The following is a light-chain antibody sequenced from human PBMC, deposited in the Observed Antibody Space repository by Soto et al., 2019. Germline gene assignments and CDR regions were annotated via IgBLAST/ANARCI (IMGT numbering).Light chain of an antibody. V-gene: IGKV3-15*01. J-gene: IGKJ1*01. CDR3: QQYNNWPTWT. CDR2: GAS. Sequence: EIVMTQSPATLSVSPGERATLSCRASQSVSSNLAWYQQTPGQAPRLRSYGASTRATGIPARFSGSVSGTEFTLTISSLQSEYFAVYYCQQYNNWPTWTFGQGTKVDIK. CDR1: QSVSSN.